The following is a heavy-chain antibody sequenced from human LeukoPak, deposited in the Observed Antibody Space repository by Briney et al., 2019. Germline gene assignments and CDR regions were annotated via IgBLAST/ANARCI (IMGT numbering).Heavy chain of an antibody. CDR2: IIPIFGTA. J-gene: IGHJ4*02. CDR3: ARTPPPKPYDLWSGYFDY. V-gene: IGHV1-69*13. CDR1: GGTFSSYA. D-gene: IGHD3-3*01. Sequence: GASVKVSCKASGGTFSSYAISWVRQAPGQGLEWMGGIIPIFGTANYAQKFQGRVTITADESTSTAYMELSSLRSEDTAVYYCARTPPPKPYDLWSGYFDYWGQGTLVTVSS.